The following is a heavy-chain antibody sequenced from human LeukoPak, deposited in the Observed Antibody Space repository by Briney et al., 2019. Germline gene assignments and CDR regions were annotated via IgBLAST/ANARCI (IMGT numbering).Heavy chain of an antibody. J-gene: IGHJ5*02. CDR2: IDIPGNT. CDR3: ARAVAGTHWFDP. V-gene: IGHV3-13*01. D-gene: IGHD6-19*01. Sequence: PGGSLRLSCAASGFTLSNYDMHWVRQVTGKGLEWVSGIDIPGNTYYPDSVKGRFTMSRESAKNSLYLQMNSLRAGDTAVYYCARAVAGTHWFDPWGQGTLVTVSS. CDR1: GFTLSNYD.